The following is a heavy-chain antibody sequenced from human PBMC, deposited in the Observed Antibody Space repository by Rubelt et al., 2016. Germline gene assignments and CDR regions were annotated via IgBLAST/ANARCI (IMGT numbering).Heavy chain of an antibody. D-gene: IGHD3-3*01. V-gene: IGHV4-59*08. CDR3: ARQSGNSRFDY. CDR1: DGSISTYY. CDR2: IYYSGST. J-gene: IGHJ4*02. Sequence: QVQLQESGPGLVKPSETLSLTCTVSDGSISTYYWSWIRQPPGKGLEWIGSIYYSGSTYYNPSLKSRVTISIDTSKNQFSLNLSSGTAADTAVYYCARQSGNSRFDYWGQGTLVTVSS.